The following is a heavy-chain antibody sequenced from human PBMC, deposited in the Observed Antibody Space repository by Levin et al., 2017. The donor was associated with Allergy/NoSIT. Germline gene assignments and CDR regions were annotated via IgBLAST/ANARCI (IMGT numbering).Heavy chain of an antibody. V-gene: IGHV3-23*01. Sequence: GESLKISCAASGFTFNNYAMSWVRQAPGKGLEWVSAIINSGVGTYYADSVKGRFTISRDNSKNPMYLQMNSLRAEDTAVDFCAKDAIRGSDQPYYFDYWGQGTMVTASS. D-gene: IGHD6-19*01. CDR2: IINSGVGT. CDR3: AKDAIRGSDQPYYFDY. J-gene: IGHJ4*02. CDR1: GFTFNNYA.